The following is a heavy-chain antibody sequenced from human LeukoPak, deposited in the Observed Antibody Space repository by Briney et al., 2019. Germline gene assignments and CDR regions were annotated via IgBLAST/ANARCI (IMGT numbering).Heavy chain of an antibody. CDR3: ARNMVRGVIDYYYYYMDV. CDR1: GYTFTGYY. V-gene: IGHV1-2*02. CDR2: INPNSGGT. Sequence: ASVKVSCKASGYTFTGYYMHWVRQAPGQGLEWMGWINPNSGGTNYAQKFQGRVTVTRDTSISTAYMELSRLRSDDTAVYYCARNMVRGVIDYYYYYMDVWGKGTTVTVSS. D-gene: IGHD3-10*01. J-gene: IGHJ6*03.